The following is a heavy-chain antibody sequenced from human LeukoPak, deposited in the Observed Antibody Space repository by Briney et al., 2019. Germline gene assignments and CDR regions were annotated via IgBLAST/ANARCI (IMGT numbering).Heavy chain of an antibody. CDR3: ASEYSSSSAFDY. J-gene: IGHJ4*02. D-gene: IGHD6-6*01. Sequence: PGGSLRLSCAASGFTFSSYWMSWVRQAPGKGLEWVASIKQDGSEKYYVDSVKGRFTISRDNAKNSLYLQMNSLRAEDTAVYYCASEYSSSSAFDYWGQGTLVTVSS. V-gene: IGHV3-7*01. CDR2: IKQDGSEK. CDR1: GFTFSSYW.